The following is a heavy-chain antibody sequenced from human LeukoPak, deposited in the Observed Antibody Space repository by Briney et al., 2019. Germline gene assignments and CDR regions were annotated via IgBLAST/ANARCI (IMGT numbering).Heavy chain of an antibody. CDR2: INPNSGGT. J-gene: IGHJ4*02. V-gene: IGHV1-2*02. CDR3: ARDEGYYYDSSGYHY. D-gene: IGHD3-22*01. CDR1: GYTFTGYY. Sequence: ASVKVSCKASGYTFTGYYMHLVRQAPGQGLGWMGCINPNSGGTNYAQEFQGRVAMTRDTAISTPYMELSRLRYDDTAVYYCARDEGYYYDSSGYHYWGQGTLVTVSS.